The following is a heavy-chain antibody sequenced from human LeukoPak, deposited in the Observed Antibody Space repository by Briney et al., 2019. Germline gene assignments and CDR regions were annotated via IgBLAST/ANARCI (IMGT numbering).Heavy chain of an antibody. CDR1: GGSFSGYY. J-gene: IGHJ4*02. Sequence: SETLSLTCAVYGGSFSGYYWIWIRQPPGKGLEWIGEINRSGSTTYNPSLKSRVTISLDTSKNQFSLKLSSVTAADTAVYYCASSLVRADMVTGIDYWGQGTLVTVSS. CDR3: ASSLVRADMVTGIDY. CDR2: INRSGST. D-gene: IGHD5-18*01. V-gene: IGHV4-34*01.